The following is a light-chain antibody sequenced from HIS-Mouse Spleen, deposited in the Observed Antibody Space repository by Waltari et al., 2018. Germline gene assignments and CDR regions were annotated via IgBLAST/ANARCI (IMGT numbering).Light chain of an antibody. V-gene: IGKV1D-8*02. J-gene: IGKJ2*01. CDR1: QVISSY. Sequence: AIWMTQSPSLLSASTGDRVTISCRMSQVISSYLAWYQQKPGKAPELLIYAAATLQSGVPSRFSGSGSGTDFTLTISCLQSEYFATYYCQQYYSFPYTFGQGTKLEIK. CDR3: QQYYSFPYT. CDR2: AAA.